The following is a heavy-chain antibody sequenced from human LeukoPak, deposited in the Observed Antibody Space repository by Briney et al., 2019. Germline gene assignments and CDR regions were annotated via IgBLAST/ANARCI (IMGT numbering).Heavy chain of an antibody. D-gene: IGHD2-15*01. J-gene: IGHJ1*01. Sequence: PSETLSLTCTVSGGSISSYYWSWIRQPPGKGLEWIGYIYYSGSTNYNPSLKSRVTISVDTSKNQFSLKLSSVTAADTAVYYCARHLRHRGFLIQHWGQGTLVTVSS. V-gene: IGHV4-59*08. CDR3: ARHLRHRGFLIQH. CDR2: IYYSGST. CDR1: GGSISSYY.